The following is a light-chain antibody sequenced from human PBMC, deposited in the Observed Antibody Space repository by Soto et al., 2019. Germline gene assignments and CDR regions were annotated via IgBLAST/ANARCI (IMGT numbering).Light chain of an antibody. CDR3: QQYYGSRT. CDR1: QSILYSSNNKNY. V-gene: IGKV4-1*01. Sequence: DIVMTQSPDSLAVSLGERATINCKSSQSILYSSNNKNYLAWFQQKPGQPPKLLIYWGSTRESGVPDRFSGSGSGTDFTLTISSLQAEDVAVYFCQQYYGSRTFGQGTKVEIK. J-gene: IGKJ1*01. CDR2: WGS.